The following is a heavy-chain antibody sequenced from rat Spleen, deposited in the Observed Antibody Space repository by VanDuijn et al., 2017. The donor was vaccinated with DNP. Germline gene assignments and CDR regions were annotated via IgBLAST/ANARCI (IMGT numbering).Heavy chain of an antibody. CDR3: TTDSLSPLGY. Sequence: EVQLVETGGGLVQPGRSLKLSCVASGFTFSSYWMFWIRQAPKEGLEWVASSSYDGSRVHYRDSVKGRFTISRDNAENSLYLQMDSLRSEDTATYYCTTDSLSPLGYWGQGVMVTVSS. J-gene: IGHJ2*01. V-gene: IGHV5-58*01. D-gene: IGHD3-1*01. CDR2: SSYDGSRV. CDR1: GFTFSSYW.